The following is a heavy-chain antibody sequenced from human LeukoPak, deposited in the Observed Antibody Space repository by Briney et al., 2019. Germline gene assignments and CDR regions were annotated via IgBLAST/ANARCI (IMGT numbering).Heavy chain of an antibody. Sequence: GGSLRLSCAASGFTFSSYWMSWVRQAPGKGLEWVANIKQDGSEKYYVDSVKGRFTISRVNAKNSLYLQMNSLRAEDTAVYYCARHIHYDYVWGRFSNWGQGTLVTVSS. CDR1: GFTFSSYW. V-gene: IGHV3-7*01. D-gene: IGHD3-16*01. CDR2: IKQDGSEK. CDR3: ARHIHYDYVWGRFSN. J-gene: IGHJ4*02.